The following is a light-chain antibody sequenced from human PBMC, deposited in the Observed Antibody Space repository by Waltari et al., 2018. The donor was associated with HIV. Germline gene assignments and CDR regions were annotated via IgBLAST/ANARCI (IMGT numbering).Light chain of an antibody. CDR2: ETN. CDR1: SSNIGRHS. V-gene: IGLV1-51*02. CDR3: GAWDNSLGGVV. J-gene: IGLJ2*01. Sequence: QSVLTQPPSVSAAPGQQVTISCSGSSSNIGRHSVAWYPHLPGTAPKIVIYETNKRPSGIPDRFSGSKSGTSGTLDITGLQTGDEADYYCGAWDNSLGGVVFGGGTKLTVL.